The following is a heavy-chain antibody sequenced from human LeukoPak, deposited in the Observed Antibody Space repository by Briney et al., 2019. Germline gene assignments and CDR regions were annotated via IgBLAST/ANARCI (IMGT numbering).Heavy chain of an antibody. CDR1: GFAFSTYG. D-gene: IGHD2-15*01. Sequence: HPGGYLRFSCAASGFAFSTYGMHWDRQAPGKGLEWGAVISYNGNNKSYVDSGKGRFTAAGSTPQNTLYLQRDRPGAKDTSVYYCAGGLLGCSGGSCYPTDYWGQGTLVTVSS. J-gene: IGHJ4*02. CDR2: ISYNGNNK. V-gene: IGHV3-30*03. CDR3: AGGLLGCSGGSCYPTDY.